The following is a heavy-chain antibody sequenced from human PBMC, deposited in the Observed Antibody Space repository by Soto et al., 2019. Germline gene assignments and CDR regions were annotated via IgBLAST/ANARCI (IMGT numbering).Heavy chain of an antibody. CDR3: AAGPYYYASGF. D-gene: IGHD3-10*01. Sequence: PGGSLRLSCAASGFSFSGQYMTWIRQAPGKGLEWVSKISSDGTLTYYADSVKGRFTVSRDNAKRALYLQMNSLRAEDTAIYYCAAGPYYYASGFRGQGTLVTVSS. CDR1: GFSFSGQY. CDR2: ISSDGTLT. J-gene: IGHJ4*03. V-gene: IGHV3-11*01.